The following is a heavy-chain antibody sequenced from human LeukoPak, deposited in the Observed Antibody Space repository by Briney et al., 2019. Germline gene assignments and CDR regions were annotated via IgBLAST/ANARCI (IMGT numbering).Heavy chain of an antibody. CDR2: IYSGGST. V-gene: IGHV3-53*01. CDR3: AREAQNSGYDSRDYYFDY. D-gene: IGHD5-12*01. J-gene: IGHJ4*02. Sequence: PGGSLRLSCAASGFTVSGNYMSWVRQAPGKGLEWVSVIYSGGSTYYADSVKGRFTISRDNSKNTLYLQMNSLRAEDTAVYYCAREAQNSGYDSRDYYFDYWGQGTLVTVSS. CDR1: GFTVSGNY.